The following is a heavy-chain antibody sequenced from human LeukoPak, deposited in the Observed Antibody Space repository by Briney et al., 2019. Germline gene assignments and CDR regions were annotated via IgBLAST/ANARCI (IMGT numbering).Heavy chain of an antibody. CDR2: IYYSGST. CDR1: GGSISSYY. V-gene: IGHV4-59*01. Sequence: SETLTLTCTVSGGSISSYYWSWIRQPPGKGLEWIGYIYYSGSTNYNPSLKSRVTISVDTSKNQFSLKLSSVTAADTAVYYCARVGFYSNDAFDIWGQGTMVTVSS. D-gene: IGHD2-15*01. J-gene: IGHJ3*02. CDR3: ARVGFYSNDAFDI.